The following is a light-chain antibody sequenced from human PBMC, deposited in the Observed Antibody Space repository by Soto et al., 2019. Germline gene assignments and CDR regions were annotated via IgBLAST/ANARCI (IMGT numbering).Light chain of an antibody. CDR3: QQRSNWRT. Sequence: EIVMTQSPVTLSASPGERVTLSCRASQSVSINLAWYQQKHGQAPRLLIYDASNRATGIPARFSGSGSGTDFTLTISSLEPEDFAVYYCQQRSNWRTFGQGTKVDIK. J-gene: IGKJ1*01. V-gene: IGKV3-11*01. CDR2: DAS. CDR1: QSVSIN.